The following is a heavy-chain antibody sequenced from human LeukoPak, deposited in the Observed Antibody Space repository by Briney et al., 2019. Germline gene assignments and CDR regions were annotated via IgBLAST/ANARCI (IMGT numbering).Heavy chain of an antibody. D-gene: IGHD6-6*01. CDR1: GGSSSSYY. Sequence: SETLSLTCSVSGGSSSSYYWSWIRQPPGRGLEWIGYIYYSGSSNSNASLKSRVTIFVDTSKNQFPLRLSSVTAAATAVYYCARHRAYSSSSAFDIWGQGTMVTVSS. J-gene: IGHJ3*02. CDR2: IYYSGSS. V-gene: IGHV4-59*08. CDR3: ARHRAYSSSSAFDI.